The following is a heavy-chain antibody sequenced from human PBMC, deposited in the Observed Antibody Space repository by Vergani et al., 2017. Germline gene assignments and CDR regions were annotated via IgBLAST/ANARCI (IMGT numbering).Heavy chain of an antibody. J-gene: IGHJ6*02. Sequence: QLQLQESGPGLVKPSETLYLTCTVSGGSISSSSYYWGWIRQPPGKGLEWIGRIYYSGSTYYNPSLKSRVTISVDTSKNQFSLKLSSVTAADTSVYYCARHLAYXGGDCYPYYYGMDVWGQGTTVTVSS. CDR1: GGSISSSSYY. CDR3: ARHLAYXGGDCYPYYYGMDV. CDR2: IYYSGST. D-gene: IGHD2-21*02. V-gene: IGHV4-39*01.